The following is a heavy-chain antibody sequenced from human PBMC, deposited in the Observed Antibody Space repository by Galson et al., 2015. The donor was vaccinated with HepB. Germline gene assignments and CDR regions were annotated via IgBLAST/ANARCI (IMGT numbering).Heavy chain of an antibody. V-gene: IGHV3-23*01. CDR2: ISGSGGST. CDR3: AKDRRVLEMAFVDYYGMDV. J-gene: IGHJ6*02. D-gene: IGHD5-24*01. CDR1: GFTFSSYA. Sequence: SLRLSCAASGFTFSSYAMSWVRQAPGKGLEWVSAISGSGGSTYYADSVKGRFTISRDNSKNTLYLQMNSLRAEDTAVYYCAKDRRVLEMAFVDYYGMDVWGQGTTVTVSS.